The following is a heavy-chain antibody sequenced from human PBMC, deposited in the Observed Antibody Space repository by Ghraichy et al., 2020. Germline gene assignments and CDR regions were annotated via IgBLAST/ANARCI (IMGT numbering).Heavy chain of an antibody. Sequence: GGSLRLSCAASGFTFSSYDMHWVRQATGKGLEWVSAIGTAGDTYYPGSVKGRFTISRENTKNSLYLQMNSLRAGDTAVYYCARGRSYWALTYYYGMDVWGQGTTVTVSS. CDR3: ARGRSYWALTYYYGMDV. CDR2: IGTAGDT. J-gene: IGHJ6*02. CDR1: GFTFSSYD. D-gene: IGHD1-26*01. V-gene: IGHV3-13*01.